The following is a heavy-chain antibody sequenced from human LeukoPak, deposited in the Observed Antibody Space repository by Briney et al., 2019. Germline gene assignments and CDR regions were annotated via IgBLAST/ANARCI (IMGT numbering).Heavy chain of an antibody. Sequence: ASVKVSCKASGYTFTDYYLHWVRQAPAQGLEWMGWINPKSGVTNYAQKFQGRVTMTRDTSISTAYVELSSLRSDDTAVYYCARAKPKNMVRGLIMRRESRYYFDYWGQGTLVTVSS. J-gene: IGHJ4*02. V-gene: IGHV1-2*02. CDR3: ARAKPKNMVRGLIMRRESRYYFDY. CDR2: INPKSGVT. D-gene: IGHD3-10*01. CDR1: GYTFTDYY.